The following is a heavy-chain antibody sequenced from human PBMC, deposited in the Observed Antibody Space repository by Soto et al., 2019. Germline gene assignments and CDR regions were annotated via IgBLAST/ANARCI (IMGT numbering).Heavy chain of an antibody. CDR2: ISGSGGST. CDR1: VFTFSIYA. CDR3: ATSGDYDILPGAHKPDY. J-gene: IGHJ4*02. V-gene: IGHV3-23*01. D-gene: IGHD3-9*01. Sequence: GGSLRLSCAASVFTFSIYAMSWVRQAPGKGLEWVSAISGSGGSTYYADSVKGRFTISRDNSKNTLYLQMNSLRAEDTAVYYCATSGDYDILPGAHKPDYWGQGTLVTVSS.